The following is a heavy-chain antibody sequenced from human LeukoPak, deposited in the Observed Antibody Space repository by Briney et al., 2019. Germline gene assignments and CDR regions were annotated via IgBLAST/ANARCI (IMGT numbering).Heavy chain of an antibody. CDR3: ARGIGSYWTFDI. Sequence: GASVRVSCKASGGTFSSYAISWVRQAPGQGLEWMGGIIPIFGTANYALKFQGRVTITADESTSTAHMELSSLRSEDTAVYYCARGIGSYWTFDIWGQGTMVTVSS. CDR1: GGTFSSYA. J-gene: IGHJ3*02. D-gene: IGHD1-26*01. V-gene: IGHV1-69*13. CDR2: IIPIFGTA.